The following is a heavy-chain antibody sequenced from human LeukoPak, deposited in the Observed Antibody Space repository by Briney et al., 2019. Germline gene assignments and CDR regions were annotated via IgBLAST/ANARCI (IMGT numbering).Heavy chain of an antibody. CDR3: ARWYSSSSGGYGMDV. J-gene: IGHJ6*02. CDR2: IYYSGST. CDR1: GGSISRYY. Sequence: SETLSLTCTVSGGSISRYYWSWIRQPPGKGLEWTGYIYYSGSTNYNPSLKIRVTISVDTSKNQFSLKLSSVTAAAPAVYYCARWYSSSSGGYGMDVWGQGTTVTVSS. D-gene: IGHD6-6*01. V-gene: IGHV4-59*01.